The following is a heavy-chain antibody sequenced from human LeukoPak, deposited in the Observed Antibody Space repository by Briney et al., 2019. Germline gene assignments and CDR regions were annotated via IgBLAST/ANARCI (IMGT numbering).Heavy chain of an antibody. CDR3: ANMAAIDY. J-gene: IGHJ4*02. Sequence: GGSLRLSCTASGFTFGSYAMSWVRQAPGKGLEWVSVITATGGNTYYPDYVKGRFAISRDNSKNTLYLQMNSLRAEDTAVYYCANMAAIDYWGQGTLVTVSS. D-gene: IGHD5-12*01. CDR2: ITATGGNT. CDR1: GFTFGSYA. V-gene: IGHV3-23*01.